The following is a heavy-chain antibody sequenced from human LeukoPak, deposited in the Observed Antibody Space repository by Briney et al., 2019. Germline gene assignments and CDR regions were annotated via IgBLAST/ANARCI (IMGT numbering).Heavy chain of an antibody. D-gene: IGHD6-13*01. CDR1: GGSISDFY. Sequence: ETLSLTCTVSGGSISDFYWSWIRQPPGKGLEWVGYIYHSGSTNYNPSLKSRVTMSVDTSKKQFSLKLSSVTAADTAVYYCAARIAAAATGWFDPWGQGTLVTVSS. V-gene: IGHV4-59*01. CDR3: AARIAAAATGWFDP. CDR2: IYHSGST. J-gene: IGHJ5*02.